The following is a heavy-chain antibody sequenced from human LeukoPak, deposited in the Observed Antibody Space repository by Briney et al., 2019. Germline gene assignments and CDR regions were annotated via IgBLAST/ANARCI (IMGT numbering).Heavy chain of an antibody. CDR1: GFTFSSYS. CDR3: ASRYCTSTNCYAFDI. CDR2: ISSSSDYI. D-gene: IGHD2-2*01. Sequence: GGSLRLSCAASGFTFSSYSMNWVRQAPGKGLEWVSAISSSSDYIFYADSVQGRFTISRDNAVNSLFLRMNSLIAEDTAVYYCASRYCTSTNCYAFDIWGQGTVVTVSS. J-gene: IGHJ3*02. V-gene: IGHV3-21*01.